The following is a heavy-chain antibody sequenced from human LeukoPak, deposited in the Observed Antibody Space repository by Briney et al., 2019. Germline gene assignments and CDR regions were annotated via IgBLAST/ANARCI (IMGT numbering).Heavy chain of an antibody. CDR1: GGSISSNY. V-gene: IGHV4-59*08. CDR3: ARHAPPYMGSGWSAGWDNPYYFDY. D-gene: IGHD6-19*01. Sequence: SETLPLTCTVSGGSISSNYWSWIRQPPGKGLEGIGYISYSGNTNYNPSLKRRVTISVDTSKNQFSLKLSSVTAADTVVYYCARHAPPYMGSGWSAGWDNPYYFDYWGQGTLVTVSS. J-gene: IGHJ4*02. CDR2: ISYSGNT.